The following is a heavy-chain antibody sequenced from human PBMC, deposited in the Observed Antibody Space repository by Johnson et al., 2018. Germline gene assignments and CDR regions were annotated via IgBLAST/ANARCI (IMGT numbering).Heavy chain of an antibody. Sequence: QVQLQESGPGLVKPSETLSLTCTVSGDSVTSASYYWGWNRQPPGKGLEWIGYIYYSGNTYYNPSLKSRVTISLDTSKNQFSLKLTSVTAADTADYDCARVGRLLEDYYYYYAMDVWGQGTTVTVSS. CDR3: ARVGRLLEDYYYYYAMDV. CDR1: GDSVTSASYY. D-gene: IGHD3-3*01. V-gene: IGHV4-61*01. J-gene: IGHJ6*02. CDR2: IYYSGNT.